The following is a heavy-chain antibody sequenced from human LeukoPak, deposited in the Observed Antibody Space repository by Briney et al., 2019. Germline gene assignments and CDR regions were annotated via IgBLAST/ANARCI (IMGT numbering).Heavy chain of an antibody. D-gene: IGHD5-12*01. J-gene: IGHJ6*03. CDR3: ARAGRYDYRRPPYYYYMDV. CDR2: TYYRSKWYN. Sequence: SQTLSLTCAISGDSVSSNSAAWNWIRQSPSRGLEWLGRTYYRSKWYNDYAVSVKSRITINPDTSKNQFSLKLSSVTAADTAVYYCARAGRYDYRRPPYYYYMDVWGKGTTVTVSS. CDR1: GDSVSSNSAA. V-gene: IGHV6-1*01.